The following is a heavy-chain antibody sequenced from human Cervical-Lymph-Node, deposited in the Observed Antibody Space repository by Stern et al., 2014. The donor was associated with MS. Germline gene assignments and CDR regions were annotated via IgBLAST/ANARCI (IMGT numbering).Heavy chain of an antibody. J-gene: IGHJ4*02. CDR2: INHSGST. V-gene: IGHV4-34*01. CDR1: GGSFSGYY. CDR3: ARGSEQQLPPLDY. D-gene: IGHD6-13*01. Sequence: QVQLQQWGAGLLKPSETLSLTCAVYGGSFSGYYWSWIRQPPGKGLEWIGEINHSGSTNYNPSLKSRVTISVDTSKNQFSLKLSSVTAADTAVYYCARGSEQQLPPLDYWGQGTLVTVSS.